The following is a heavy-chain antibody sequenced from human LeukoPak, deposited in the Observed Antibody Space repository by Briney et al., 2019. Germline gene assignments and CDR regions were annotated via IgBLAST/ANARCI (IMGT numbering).Heavy chain of an antibody. CDR2: ISYDGSNK. V-gene: IGHV3-30-3*01. D-gene: IGHD4-17*01. CDR3: ARDPLYGDYGGAYFDY. Sequence: GRSLRLSCAASGFTFSSYAMHWVRQAPGKGLEWVAVISYDGSNKYYADSVKGRFTISRDNSKNTLYLQMNSLRAEDTAVYYCARDPLYGDYGGAYFDYWGQGTLVTVSS. J-gene: IGHJ4*02. CDR1: GFTFSSYA.